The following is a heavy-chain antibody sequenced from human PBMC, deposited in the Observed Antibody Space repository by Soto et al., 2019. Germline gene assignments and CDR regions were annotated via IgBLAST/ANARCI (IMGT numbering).Heavy chain of an antibody. Sequence: ASVKVSCKASGYTFTSYYMHWVRQAPGQGLEWMGIINPSGGSTSYAQKFQGRVTMTRDTSTSTVYMELSSLRSEDTAVYYCARFLIQNYYCYYMDVWGKGTTVTVSS. V-gene: IGHV1-46*03. CDR1: GYTFTSYY. J-gene: IGHJ6*03. CDR3: ARFLIQNYYCYYMDV. D-gene: IGHD3-3*01. CDR2: INPSGGST.